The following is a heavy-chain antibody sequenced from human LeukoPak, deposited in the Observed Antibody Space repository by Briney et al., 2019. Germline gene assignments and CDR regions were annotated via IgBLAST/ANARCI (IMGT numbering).Heavy chain of an antibody. J-gene: IGHJ6*02. V-gene: IGHV3-11*01. D-gene: IGHD2-15*01. CDR1: GFTFSSHW. CDR2: ISSSGSTI. CDR3: ARVPYILGYCSGGSCEGHYYGMDV. Sequence: GGSLRLSCAASGFTFSSHWMHWIRQAPGKGLEWVSYISSSGSTIYYADSVKGRFTISRDNAKNSLYLQMNSLRAEDTAVYYCARVPYILGYCSGGSCEGHYYGMDVWGQGTTVTVSS.